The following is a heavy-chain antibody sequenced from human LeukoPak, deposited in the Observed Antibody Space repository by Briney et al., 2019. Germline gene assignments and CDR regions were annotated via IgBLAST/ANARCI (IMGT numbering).Heavy chain of an antibody. CDR2: INPNSGGT. V-gene: IGHV1-2*02. Sequence: ASVKVSCKASGYTFTGYYMHWVRQAPGQGLEWMGWINPNSGGTNYAQKFQGRVTMTRDTSISTAYMELSGLRSDDTAVYYCSKSPYYYDSSGYYLDYWGQGTLVTVSS. D-gene: IGHD3-22*01. CDR1: GYTFTGYY. CDR3: SKSPYYYDSSGYYLDY. J-gene: IGHJ4*02.